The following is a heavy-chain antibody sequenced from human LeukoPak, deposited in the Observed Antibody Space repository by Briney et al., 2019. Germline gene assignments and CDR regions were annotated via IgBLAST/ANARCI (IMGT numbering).Heavy chain of an antibody. J-gene: IGHJ4*02. V-gene: IGHV1-46*01. CDR1: GYTFTSYC. D-gene: IGHD2-8*01. Sequence: ASVKVSCKASGYTFTSYCMHWVRQAPGQGLEWMGIINPSGGSTSYAQKFQGRVTMTRDTSTSTVYMELSSLRSEDTAVYYCARGYCANGVCYMVDYWGQGTLVTVSS. CDR3: ARGYCANGVCYMVDY. CDR2: INPSGGST.